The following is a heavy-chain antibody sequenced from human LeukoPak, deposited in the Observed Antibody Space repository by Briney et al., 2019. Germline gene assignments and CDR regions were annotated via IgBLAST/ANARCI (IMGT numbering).Heavy chain of an antibody. CDR1: GFTFTSYT. V-gene: IGHV3-21*01. CDR3: AKAHPGFDY. Sequence: GGSLRLSCAASGFTFTSYTMNWVRQAPGKGLEWVSSIGSSSTFIYYADSVKGRFTISRDNAKNSLFLQMNSLRAEDTAVYYCAKAHPGFDYWGQGTLVTVSS. CDR2: IGSSSTFI. J-gene: IGHJ4*02.